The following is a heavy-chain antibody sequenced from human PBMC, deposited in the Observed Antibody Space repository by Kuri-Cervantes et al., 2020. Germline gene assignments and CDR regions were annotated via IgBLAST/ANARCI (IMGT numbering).Heavy chain of an antibody. J-gene: IGHJ6*03. V-gene: IGHV3-48*03. D-gene: IGHD6-19*01. Sequence: GESLKISCAASGFTFSSYEMNWVRQAPGKGLEWVSYISSSGSTIYYADSVKGRFTISRDNAKNSLYLQMNSLRAEDTAVYYCAREGSSGWYGYYYYYTDVWGKGTTVTVSS. CDR1: GFTFSSYE. CDR2: ISSSGSTI. CDR3: AREGSSGWYGYYYYYTDV.